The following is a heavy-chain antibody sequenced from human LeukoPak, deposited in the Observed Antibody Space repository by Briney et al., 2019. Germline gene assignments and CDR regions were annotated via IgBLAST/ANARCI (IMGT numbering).Heavy chain of an antibody. CDR3: ARVGAPHGDCDY. D-gene: IGHD4-17*01. V-gene: IGHV4-30-4*08. CDR2: IYYSGST. Sequence: SETLSLTCTVSGGSISSGDYYWSWIRQPPGKGLEWIGYIYYSGSTYYNPSLKSRVTTSVDTSKNQFSLKLSSVTAADTAVYYCARVGAPHGDCDYWGQGTLVTVSS. J-gene: IGHJ4*02. CDR1: GGSISSGDYY.